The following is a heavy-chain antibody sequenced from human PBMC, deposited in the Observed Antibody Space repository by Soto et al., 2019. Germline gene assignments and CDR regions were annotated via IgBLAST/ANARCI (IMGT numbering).Heavy chain of an antibody. CDR3: VKEEIVVVGGFDH. V-gene: IGHV3-64D*06. Sequence: GGSLRLSCSASGFTLISYDMHWVRQAPGKGLEYVSGISRKGNNIYYADSVKGRFTISRDTFKDTLFLQMTSLRAEDTALYYCVKEEIVVVGGFDHWGQGTLVTVSS. D-gene: IGHD1-26*01. J-gene: IGHJ4*02. CDR1: GFTLISYD. CDR2: ISRKGNNI.